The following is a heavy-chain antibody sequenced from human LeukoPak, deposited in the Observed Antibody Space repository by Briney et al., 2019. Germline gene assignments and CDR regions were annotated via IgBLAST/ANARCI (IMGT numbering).Heavy chain of an antibody. V-gene: IGHV1-18*01. D-gene: IGHD3-9*01. Sequence: ASVKVSCKASGYTFTNHGISWVRQAPGQGLEGMGWISAYNGNTNYAQELKGRVTMHTDTSTRTAYTELRGLRSEDRAVDYGARDSYYILTGYSLLGYCYYCDMDVWGQGTTVTVSS. CDR1: GYTFTNHG. CDR2: ISAYNGNT. J-gene: IGHJ6*02. CDR3: ARDSYYILTGYSLLGYCYYCDMDV.